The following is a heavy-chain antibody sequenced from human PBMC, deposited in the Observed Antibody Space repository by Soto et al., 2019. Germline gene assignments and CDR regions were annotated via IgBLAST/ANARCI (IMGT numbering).Heavy chain of an antibody. D-gene: IGHD5-12*01. CDR1: GFTFSSYG. CDR2: INSDGSST. J-gene: IGHJ3*02. Sequence: QPGGSLRLSCVASGFTFSSYGMTFSSYAMSWVRQAPGKGLVWVSRINSDGSSTTYADSVKGRFTISRDNANNTLYLQMNNLRAEDTAVYYCVRDKWLQIDDGFDIWGQGTMVTVSS. V-gene: IGHV3-74*01. CDR3: VRDKWLQIDDGFDI.